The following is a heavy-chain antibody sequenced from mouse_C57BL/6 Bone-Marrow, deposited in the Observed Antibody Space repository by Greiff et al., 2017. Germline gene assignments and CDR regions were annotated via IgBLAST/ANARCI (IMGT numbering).Heavy chain of an antibody. Sequence: QVQLKQSGPELVKPGASVKISCKASGYAFSSSWMNWVKQRPGKGLEWIGRIYPGDGDTNYNGKFKGKATLTADKSSRTAYMQLSSLTSEDSAVYFCARRGAMDYWGQGTSVTVSS. CDR3: ARRGAMDY. CDR1: GYAFSSSW. J-gene: IGHJ4*01. CDR2: IYPGDGDT. V-gene: IGHV1-82*01.